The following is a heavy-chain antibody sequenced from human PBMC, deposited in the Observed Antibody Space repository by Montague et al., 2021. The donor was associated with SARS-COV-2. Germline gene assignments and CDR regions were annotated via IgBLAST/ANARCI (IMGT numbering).Heavy chain of an antibody. CDR1: GGSISSSSYY. Sequence: SETLSLTCTVSGGSISSSSYYWGWIRQPPGKGLEWIGSIYYSGSTYYNPSLKSRVTISVDTSKIQFSLKLSSVTAADTAVYYCARHASYVYSKDLYYYYYYGMDVWGQGTTVTVSS. D-gene: IGHD4-11*01. CDR2: IYYSGST. V-gene: IGHV4-39*01. J-gene: IGHJ6*02. CDR3: ARHASYVYSKDLYYYYYYGMDV.